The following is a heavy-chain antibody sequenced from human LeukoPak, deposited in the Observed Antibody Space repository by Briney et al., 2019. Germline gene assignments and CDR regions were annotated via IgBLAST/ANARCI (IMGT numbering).Heavy chain of an antibody. CDR2: ISSSGSTI. CDR1: GFTFSSYE. Sequence: GGSLRLSCAASGFTFSSYEMNWVRQAPGKGLEWVSYISSSGSTIYHADSVKGRFTISRDNAKNSLYLQMNSLRAEDTAVYYCARGTLPTWELTQTAFDYWGQGTLVTVSS. CDR3: ARGTLPTWELTQTAFDY. V-gene: IGHV3-48*03. J-gene: IGHJ4*02. D-gene: IGHD1-26*01.